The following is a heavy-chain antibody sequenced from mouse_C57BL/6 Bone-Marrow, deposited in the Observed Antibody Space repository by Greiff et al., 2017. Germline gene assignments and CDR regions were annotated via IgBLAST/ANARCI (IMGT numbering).Heavy chain of an antibody. CDR2: IDPSDSYT. J-gene: IGHJ2*01. V-gene: IGHV1-69*01. Sequence: QVQLQQPGAELVMPGASVKLSCKASGYTFTSYWMPWVKQRPGQGLEWIGEIDPSDSYTNYNQKFKGKSTLTVDKSSSTAYMQLSSLTSEDSAVYYCARPDYGSSGFDYWGQGTTLTVSS. CDR3: ARPDYGSSGFDY. D-gene: IGHD1-1*01. CDR1: GYTFTSYW.